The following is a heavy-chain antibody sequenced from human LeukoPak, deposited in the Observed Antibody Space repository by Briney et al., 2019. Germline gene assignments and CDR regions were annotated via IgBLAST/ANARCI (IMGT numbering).Heavy chain of an antibody. CDR2: IYTTRDT. V-gene: IGHV4-4*09. D-gene: IGHD3-16*01. CDR1: GVSISSYY. Sequence: PSETLSLTCTVSGVSISSYYWSWIRQPPGKGLEWIGSIYTTRDTRYNPSLKNRVTISVDTSKNQFSLKLSSVTAADTAVYYCARSTPVGGVRFDYWGQGTLVTVSS. J-gene: IGHJ4*02. CDR3: ARSTPVGGVRFDY.